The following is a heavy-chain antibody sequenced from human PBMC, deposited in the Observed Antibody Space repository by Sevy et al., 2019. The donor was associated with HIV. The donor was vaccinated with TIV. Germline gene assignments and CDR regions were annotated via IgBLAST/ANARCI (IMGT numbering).Heavy chain of an antibody. V-gene: IGHV1-69*13. D-gene: IGHD6-13*01. CDR2: IIPKIGPA. CDR1: GRAFNNYA. Sequence: SVKVSCKVSGRAFNNYAISWVRQAPGQGLEWMGGIIPKIGPANYGQKFQDRVTITADESTSIAYMELRSLRSEDTAIYYCAKTISWYASFDFWGQGTLVTVSS. CDR3: AKTISWYASFDF. J-gene: IGHJ4*02.